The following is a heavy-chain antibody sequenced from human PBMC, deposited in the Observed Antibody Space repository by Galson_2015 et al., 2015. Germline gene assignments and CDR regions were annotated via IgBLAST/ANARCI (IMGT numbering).Heavy chain of an antibody. V-gene: IGHV2-5*02. CDR2: IYWDDDK. D-gene: IGHD4-17*01. CDR1: GFSLGTSGVG. J-gene: IGHJ3*02. Sequence: ALVKPTQTLTLTCTFSGFSLGTSGVGVGWIRQPPGKALEWLALIYWDDDKRYSPSLKSRLTITEDTSKNQVVLTMTYMDPVDTATYYCARDAYGDYGGHDAFDIWGQGAVVTVSS. CDR3: ARDAYGDYGGHDAFDI.